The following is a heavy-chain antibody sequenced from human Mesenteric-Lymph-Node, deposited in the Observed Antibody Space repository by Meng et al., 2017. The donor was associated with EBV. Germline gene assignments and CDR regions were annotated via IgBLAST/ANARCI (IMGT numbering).Heavy chain of an antibody. J-gene: IGHJ5*01. Sequence: TVTGSRPTLSSPPQTLTLTRTLSGVSIGTPGVAVGWIRQPPGQALEWLALIYWDGEKHYSPSLKSRLTITKDTSKNQVILTMTKVYPVDTATYYCAHSFTTSGNWFDYWGQGALVTVSS. CDR1: GVSIGTPGVA. CDR2: IYWDGEK. D-gene: IGHD2/OR15-2a*01. CDR3: AHSFTTSGNWFDY. V-gene: IGHV2-5*02.